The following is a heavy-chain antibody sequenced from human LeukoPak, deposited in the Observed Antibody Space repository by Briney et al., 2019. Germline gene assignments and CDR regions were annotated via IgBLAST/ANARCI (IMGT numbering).Heavy chain of an antibody. V-gene: IGHV3-30-3*02. CDR1: GFTFSSYA. J-gene: IGHJ6*02. CDR3: AKQIVPAVQSLLDYYYYGMDV. CDR2: ISYDGSNK. D-gene: IGHD2-2*01. Sequence: GGSLRLSCAASGFTFSSYAMHWVRQAPGKGLEWVAVISYDGSNKYYADSVKGRFTISRDNSKNTLYLQMISLRAEDTAVYFCAKQIVPAVQSLLDYYYYGMDVWGQGTTVTVSS.